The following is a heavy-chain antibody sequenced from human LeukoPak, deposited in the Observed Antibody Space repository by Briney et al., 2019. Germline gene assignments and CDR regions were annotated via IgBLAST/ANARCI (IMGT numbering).Heavy chain of an antibody. CDR3: ARELAVAGTNYFDY. J-gene: IGHJ4*02. CDR2: IYYSGST. Sequence: SETLSHTCTVSGGSISSYYWSWIRQPPGEGLEWIGYIYYSGSTNYNPSLKSRVTISVDTSKNQFSLKLSSVTAADTAVYYCARELAVAGTNYFDYWGQGTLVTVSS. CDR1: GGSISSYY. D-gene: IGHD6-19*01. V-gene: IGHV4-59*01.